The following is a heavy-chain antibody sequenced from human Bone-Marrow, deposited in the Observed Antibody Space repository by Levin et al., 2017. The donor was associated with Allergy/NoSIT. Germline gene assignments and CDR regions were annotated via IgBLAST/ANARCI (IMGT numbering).Heavy chain of an antibody. CDR3: AREGTTANWFDP. V-gene: IGHV4-31*03. D-gene: IGHD4-11*01. CDR1: GASVSSGGYY. CDR2: IDETGSM. J-gene: IGHJ5*02. Sequence: LRLSCTVSGASVSSGGYYWSWIRQVRGKGLEWIGYIDETGSMYYNPSLKSRVTTSTDPSKNQFFLRLSSVTAADTAVYYCAREGTTANWFDPWGQGTLVTVSS.